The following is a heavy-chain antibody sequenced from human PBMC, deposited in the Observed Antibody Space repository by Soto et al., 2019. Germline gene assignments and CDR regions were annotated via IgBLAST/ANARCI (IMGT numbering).Heavy chain of an antibody. CDR1: GGSFSGYY. V-gene: IGHV4-34*01. Sequence: QVQLQRWGAGLLKPSETLSLTCAVYGGSFSGYYWSWIRQPPGKGLEWIGEINHSGSTNYNPSLKSRVTISVDTSKNQFSLKLSSVTAADTAVYYCARAPSHDTVTPGFDYWGQGTLVTVSS. CDR2: INHSGST. CDR3: ARAPSHDTVTPGFDY. J-gene: IGHJ4*02. D-gene: IGHD4-17*01.